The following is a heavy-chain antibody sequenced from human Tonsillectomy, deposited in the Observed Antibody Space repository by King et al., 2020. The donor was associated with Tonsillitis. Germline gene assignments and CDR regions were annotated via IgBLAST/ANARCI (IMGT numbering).Heavy chain of an antibody. Sequence: VQLQESGPGLVTPSQTLSLTCTVSGGSISSGGYYWNWIRQHPGKGLEWIGCIFYTGSTYYNPSLKSRVTISLDRSKSQFSLKLSSVTAADTAVYYCAREEIPAAYSYYGMDVWGQGTTVTVSS. CDR2: IFYTGST. CDR3: AREEIPAAYSYYGMDV. J-gene: IGHJ6*02. D-gene: IGHD2-2*01. V-gene: IGHV4-31*03. CDR1: GGSISSGGYY.